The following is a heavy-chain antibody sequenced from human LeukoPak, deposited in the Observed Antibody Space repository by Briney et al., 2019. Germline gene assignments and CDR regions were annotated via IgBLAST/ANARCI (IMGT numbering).Heavy chain of an antibody. CDR2: INSDGSST. Sequence: GGSLRLSCAASGFTFSTYWMHWVRQAPGTGLVWVSLINSDGSSTNYADSVKGRFTISRDNAKNTLYLQMSSLRAEDTAVYYCATDAPAVTIFGYWGQGTLVTVSS. V-gene: IGHV3-74*01. CDR1: GFTFSTYW. J-gene: IGHJ4*02. D-gene: IGHD3-10*01. CDR3: ATDAPAVTIFGY.